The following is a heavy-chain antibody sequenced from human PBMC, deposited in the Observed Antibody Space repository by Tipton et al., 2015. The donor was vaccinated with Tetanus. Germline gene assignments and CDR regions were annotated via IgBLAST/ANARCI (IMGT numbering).Heavy chain of an antibody. CDR1: GYTFTNYA. V-gene: IGHV1-3*01. J-gene: IGHJ4*02. CDR2: IDAANGNT. CDR3: ARAGPPDSSSEQEFDY. Sequence: QSGAEVKKPGASVKVSCRASGYTFTNYAIHWVRQAPGQRPEWMGWIDAANGNTKYSQNFQGRVTITRDTSASTAYMELSSLRSEDTSLYYCARAGPPDSSSEQEFDYWGQGPLITVS. D-gene: IGHD6-13*01.